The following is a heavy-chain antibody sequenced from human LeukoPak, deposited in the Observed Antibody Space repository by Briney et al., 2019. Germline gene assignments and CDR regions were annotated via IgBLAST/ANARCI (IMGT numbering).Heavy chain of an antibody. J-gene: IGHJ4*02. CDR1: GFTFSSHW. CDR2: IKYDASST. D-gene: IGHD1-26*01. V-gene: IGHV3-74*01. Sequence: RSGRSLRLSCAASGFTFSSHWMLWVRQAPGKGLVWVSRIKYDASSTSYADSVKGRFTISRDNAKNTLYLQMNSLRAEDTAVYYCARGATYAYYQDYWGQGTLVTVSS. CDR3: ARGATYAYYQDY.